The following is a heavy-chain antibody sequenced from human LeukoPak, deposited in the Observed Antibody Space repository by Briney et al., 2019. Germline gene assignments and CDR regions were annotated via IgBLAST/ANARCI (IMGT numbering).Heavy chain of an antibody. J-gene: IGHJ4*02. V-gene: IGHV3-7*01. CDR2: IKQDGSEK. CDR3: ARGGYDFWSGYPFDY. Sequence: GGSLRLSCAASGFTFSNAWMSWVRQAPGKGLEWVANIKQDGSEKYYVDSVKGRFTISRDNAKNSLYLQMNSLRAEDTAVYYCARGGYDFWSGYPFDYWGQGTLVTVSS. D-gene: IGHD3-3*01. CDR1: GFTFSNAW.